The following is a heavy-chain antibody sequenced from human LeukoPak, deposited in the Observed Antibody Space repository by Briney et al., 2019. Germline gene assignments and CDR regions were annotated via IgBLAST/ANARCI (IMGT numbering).Heavy chain of an antibody. CDR3: ARDKKGWEANEIDY. D-gene: IGHD1-26*01. V-gene: IGHV3-74*03. J-gene: IGHJ4*02. Sequence: GGSLRLSCAASGFTFSNYWVHWVRQAPGKGLVWVSRINRDGSTTKYADSVKGRFTVSRDNAKNTLNLQMNSLRAEDTAVYYCARDKKGWEANEIDYWGQGTLVTVSS. CDR1: GFTFSNYW. CDR2: INRDGSTT.